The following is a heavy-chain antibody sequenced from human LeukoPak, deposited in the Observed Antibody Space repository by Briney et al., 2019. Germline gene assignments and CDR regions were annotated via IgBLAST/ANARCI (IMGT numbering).Heavy chain of an antibody. V-gene: IGHV3-21*01. Sequence: PGGSLRLSCAASGFTFSSYSMNWVRQAPGKGLEWVSSISSSSSYIYYADSVKGRFTISRDNAKNSLYLQMSSLRAEDTAVYYCARDAVTMVRGVIGYWGQGTLVTVSS. CDR1: GFTFSSYS. J-gene: IGHJ4*02. D-gene: IGHD3-10*01. CDR3: ARDAVTMVRGVIGY. CDR2: ISSSSSYI.